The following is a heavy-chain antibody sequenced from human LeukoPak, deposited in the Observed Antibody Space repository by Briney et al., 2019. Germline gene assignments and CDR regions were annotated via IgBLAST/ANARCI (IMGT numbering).Heavy chain of an antibody. CDR3: TTVWRY. D-gene: IGHD3-16*01. V-gene: IGHV3-15*01. Sequence: GGSLRLSCAASGFTFSNAWMSWVRQGPGKGLEWVGHIKSKTAGGTTDCAAPVKGRFTISRDDSKNTLYLQMNSLKTEDTAVYYCTTVWRYWGQGTLVTVSS. J-gene: IGHJ4*02. CDR2: IKSKTAGGTT. CDR1: GFTFSNAW.